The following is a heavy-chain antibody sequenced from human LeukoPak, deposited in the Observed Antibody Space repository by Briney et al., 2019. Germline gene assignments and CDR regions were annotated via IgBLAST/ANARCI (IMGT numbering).Heavy chain of an antibody. CDR2: VSSSGSTI. D-gene: IGHD6-6*01. V-gene: IGHV3-48*03. Sequence: GGSLRLSCAASGFTFSSYEMNWVRQAPGKGLEWVSYVSSSGSTIYYADSVKGRFTISRDNAKNSLYLQMNSLRAEDTAVYYCATLDSSREYFQHWGQGTLVTVSS. J-gene: IGHJ1*01. CDR1: GFTFSSYE. CDR3: ATLDSSREYFQH.